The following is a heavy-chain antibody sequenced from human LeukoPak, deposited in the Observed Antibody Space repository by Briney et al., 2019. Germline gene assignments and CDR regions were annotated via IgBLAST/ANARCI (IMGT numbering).Heavy chain of an antibody. D-gene: IGHD2-15*01. V-gene: IGHV5-51*01. CDR1: GYSFTSNW. CDR2: ISPGDSDT. J-gene: IGHJ5*02. Sequence: GESLKISSKGSGYSFTSNWIGWVRQMPGQGLEWMGIISPGDSDTRYSPSFQGQVTISADKSINTAYLQWSSLKASDTAMYYCANSFLEGFDPWGQGTLVTVSS. CDR3: ANSFLEGFDP.